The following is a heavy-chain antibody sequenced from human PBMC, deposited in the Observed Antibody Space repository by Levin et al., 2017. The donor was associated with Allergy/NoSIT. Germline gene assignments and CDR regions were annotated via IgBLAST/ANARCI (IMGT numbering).Heavy chain of an antibody. CDR3: AKDPELNYYAPGYYGMDV. CDR2: ISGSGGST. V-gene: IGHV3-23*01. CDR1: GFTFSSYA. Sequence: GESLKISCAASGFTFSSYAMSWVRQAPGKGLEWVSAISGSGGSTYYADSVKGRFTISRDNSKNTLYLQMNSLRAEDTAVYYCAKDPELNYYAPGYYGMDVWGQGTTVTVSS. J-gene: IGHJ6*02. D-gene: IGHD3-10*01.